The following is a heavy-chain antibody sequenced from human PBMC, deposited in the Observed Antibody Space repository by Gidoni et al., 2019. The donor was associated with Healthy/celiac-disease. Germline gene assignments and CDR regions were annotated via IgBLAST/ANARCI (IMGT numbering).Heavy chain of an antibody. V-gene: IGHV3-48*03. Sequence: EVQLVESGGGLVQPGGSLRLSCAASGFTFSSYEMNWVRQAPGKGLEWVSYISSSGSTIYYADSVKGRFTISRDNAKNSLYLQMNSLRAEDTAVYYCARNSDVDTAMVYFDYWGQGTLVTVSS. CDR2: ISSSGSTI. CDR3: ARNSDVDTAMVYFDY. J-gene: IGHJ4*02. CDR1: GFTFSSYE. D-gene: IGHD5-18*01.